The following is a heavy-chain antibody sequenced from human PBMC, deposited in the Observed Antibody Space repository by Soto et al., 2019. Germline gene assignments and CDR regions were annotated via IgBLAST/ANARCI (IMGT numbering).Heavy chain of an antibody. CDR1: GGTFSSYA. J-gene: IGHJ6*02. CDR2: IIPIFGTA. D-gene: IGHD4-17*01. CDR3: ARAATVDYYYYYGMDV. V-gene: IGHV1-69*01. Sequence: QVQLVQSGAEVKKPGSSVKVSCKASGGTFSSYAISWVRQAPGQGLEWRGGIIPIFGTANYAQKFQGRVTITADESTDTAYMELSSLRSEDTAVYYCARAATVDYYYYYGMDVWGQGTTVTVSS.